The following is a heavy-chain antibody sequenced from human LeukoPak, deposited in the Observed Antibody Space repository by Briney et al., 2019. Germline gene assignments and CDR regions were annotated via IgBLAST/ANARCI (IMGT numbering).Heavy chain of an antibody. Sequence: GGSLRLSCAASGFTFSDYYMSWVRQAPGKGLEWVSAISGSGGSTYYADSVKGRFTISRDNSKNTLYLQMNSLRAEDTAVYYCASRSSGYYQSADYWGQGTLVTVSS. CDR2: ISGSGGST. CDR3: ASRSSGYYQSADY. D-gene: IGHD3-22*01. CDR1: GFTFSDYY. J-gene: IGHJ4*02. V-gene: IGHV3-23*01.